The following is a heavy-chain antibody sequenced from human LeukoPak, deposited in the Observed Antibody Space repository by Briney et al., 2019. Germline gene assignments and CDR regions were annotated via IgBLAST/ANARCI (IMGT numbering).Heavy chain of an antibody. CDR1: GGXISSXDYY. Sequence: PSETLSLTCTVSGGXISSXDYYWSWIRQPPGKGLEWIGYIYYSGSTYYNPSLKSRVTISVDTSKNQFSLKLSSVTAADTAVYYCARGRRTTRRFDYWGQGTLVTVSS. CDR3: ARGRRTTRRFDY. V-gene: IGHV4-30-4*01. CDR2: IYYSGST. D-gene: IGHD4-11*01. J-gene: IGHJ4*02.